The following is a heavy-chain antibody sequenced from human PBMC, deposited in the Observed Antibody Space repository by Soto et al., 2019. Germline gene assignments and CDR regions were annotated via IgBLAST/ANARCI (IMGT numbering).Heavy chain of an antibody. CDR1: GFTFSSYG. V-gene: IGHV3-33*01. CDR3: ARDFTVVATTGGFDY. Sequence: GGSLRLSCAASGFTFSSYGMHWVRQAPGKGLEWVAVIWYDGSNKYYADSVKGRFTISRDNSKNTLYLQMNSLRAEDTAVYYCARDFTVVATTGGFDYWGQGTLVTVSS. CDR2: IWYDGSNK. D-gene: IGHD5-12*01. J-gene: IGHJ4*02.